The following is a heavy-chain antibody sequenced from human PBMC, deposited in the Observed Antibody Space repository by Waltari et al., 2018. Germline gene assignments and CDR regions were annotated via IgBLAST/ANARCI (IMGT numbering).Heavy chain of an antibody. J-gene: IGHJ4*02. V-gene: IGHV3-23*01. CDR2: IGHTGTNT. CDR1: GFPFSNFA. CDR3: TDWYFDY. D-gene: IGHD2-21*01. Sequence: EVRLLDSGGALVQPGGSLRLSCAASGFPFSNFAMGWVRQAPGKGLEWVSAIGHTGTNTYYRDSVKGRFTVSRDNSKNTLYMEMSGLRVEDTAVYYCTDWYFDYWGQGTLVAVSS.